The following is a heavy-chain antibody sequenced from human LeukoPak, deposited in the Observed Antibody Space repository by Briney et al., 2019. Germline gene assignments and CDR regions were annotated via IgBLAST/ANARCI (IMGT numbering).Heavy chain of an antibody. V-gene: IGHV1-2*02. CDR1: GYTFTAYY. J-gene: IGHJ4*02. D-gene: IGHD7-27*01. CDR3: ALTGDLFDY. Sequence: ASVKVSCKTSGYTFTAYYIHWVRQAPGQGLEWVGWINPTTGGINYAQKFQGRVTVTRDTSISTAYMELASLRSDDTAVYYCALTGDLFDYWGQGTPVTVSS. CDR2: INPTTGGI.